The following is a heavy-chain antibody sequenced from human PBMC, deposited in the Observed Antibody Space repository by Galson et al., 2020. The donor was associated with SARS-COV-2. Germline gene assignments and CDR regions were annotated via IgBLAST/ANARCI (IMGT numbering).Heavy chain of an antibody. D-gene: IGHD3-16*01. CDR3: ARGHQGVVQSPVLGLGPFYSYYYMDV. CDR2: IKSGGDT. J-gene: IGHJ6*03. CDR1: GGSFSGYS. Sequence: SQTLSLTCAVYGGSFSGYSWTWIRQAPGKGLEWIGEIKSGGDTNYSPSLSSRVTLSVDTSRNQFSLRLTSVSAADTALYFCARGHQGVVQSPVLGLGPFYSYYYMDVWAKGTTVTVSS. V-gene: IGHV4-34*01.